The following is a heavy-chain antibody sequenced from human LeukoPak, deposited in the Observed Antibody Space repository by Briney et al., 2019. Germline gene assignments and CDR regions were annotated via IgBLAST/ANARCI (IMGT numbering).Heavy chain of an antibody. CDR2: IYYSGST. D-gene: IGHD3-16*01. J-gene: IGHJ4*02. V-gene: IGHV4-59*01. CDR1: GGSISSYY. CDR3: TRGAGWLIDY. Sequence: SETLSLTCTVSGGSISSYYWSWIRQPPGKGLEWIGYIYYSGSTSYNPSLKSRVTISVDTSKNQFSLKLSSVTAADTAVYYCTRGAGWLIDYWGQGILVTVSS.